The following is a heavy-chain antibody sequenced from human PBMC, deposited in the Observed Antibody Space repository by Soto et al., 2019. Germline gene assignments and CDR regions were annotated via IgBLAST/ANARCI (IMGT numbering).Heavy chain of an antibody. Sequence: GGSLRLSCAASGAASGFTLSRFAMNWVRQAPGKGLEWVSYISTTGSSIFYADSVKGRFTISRDNAENSLYLQLNSLRAEDTAVYYCATDSYLTGARFDSWGQGALVTVSS. CDR3: ATDSYLTGARFDS. CDR2: ISTTGSSI. V-gene: IGHV3-48*01. J-gene: IGHJ4*02. D-gene: IGHD3-10*01. CDR1: GFTLSRFA.